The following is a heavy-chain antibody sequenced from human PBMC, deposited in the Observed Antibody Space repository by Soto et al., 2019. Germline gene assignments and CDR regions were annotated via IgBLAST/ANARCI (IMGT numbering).Heavy chain of an antibody. D-gene: IGHD3-3*01. CDR3: ARDRPTWDFWSGYGWFDP. V-gene: IGHV3-48*02. CDR2: ISSSSSTI. Sequence: EVQLVESGGGLVQPGGSLRLSCAASGFTFSSYSMNWVRQAPGKGLEWVSYISSSSSTIYYADSVKGRFTISRDNAKNSLYLQMNSLGDEDTAVYYCARDRPTWDFWSGYGWFDPWGQGTLVTVSS. CDR1: GFTFSSYS. J-gene: IGHJ5*02.